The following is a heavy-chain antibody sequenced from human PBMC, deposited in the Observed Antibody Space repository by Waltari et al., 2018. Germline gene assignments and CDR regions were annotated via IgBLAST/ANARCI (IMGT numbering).Heavy chain of an antibody. CDR3: ARVRSIAAADSFDY. J-gene: IGHJ4*02. Sequence: EVQLVETGGGLIQPGGSLRLSCAASGFTVSSNYMSWVRQAPGKGLEWVSVIYSGGSTYYADSVKGRFTISRDNSKNTLYLQMNSLRAEDTAVYYCARVRSIAAADSFDYWGQGTLVTVSS. D-gene: IGHD6-13*01. V-gene: IGHV3-53*02. CDR2: IYSGGST. CDR1: GFTVSSNY.